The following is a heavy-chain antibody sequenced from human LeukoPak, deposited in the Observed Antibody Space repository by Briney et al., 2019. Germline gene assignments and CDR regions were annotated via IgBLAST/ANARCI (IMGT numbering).Heavy chain of an antibody. CDR2: IYYSGST. CDR3: ARGGTRYGMDV. Sequence: SETLSLTCTVSGGSISSYYWSWIRQPPGKGLEWIGYIYYSGSTNYNPSLKSRVTISVDTSKNQFPLKLSSATAADTAVYYCARGGTRYGMDVWGQGTTVTVSS. J-gene: IGHJ6*02. CDR1: GGSISSYY. D-gene: IGHD1-1*01. V-gene: IGHV4-59*01.